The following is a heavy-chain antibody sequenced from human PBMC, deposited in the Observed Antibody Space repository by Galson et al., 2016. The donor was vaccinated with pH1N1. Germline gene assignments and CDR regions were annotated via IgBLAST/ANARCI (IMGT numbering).Heavy chain of an antibody. Sequence: SLRLSCAASGFTFSDYWMSWVRQAPAKGLEWVANINQDGSKIYYVDSVKGRFTISRDNAKNSLYLQINSLRAEDTAVYYCAKQLVVDWGQGTLVTVSS. J-gene: IGHJ4*02. D-gene: IGHD6-6*01. CDR2: INQDGSKI. V-gene: IGHV3-7*01. CDR1: GFTFSDYW. CDR3: AKQLVVD.